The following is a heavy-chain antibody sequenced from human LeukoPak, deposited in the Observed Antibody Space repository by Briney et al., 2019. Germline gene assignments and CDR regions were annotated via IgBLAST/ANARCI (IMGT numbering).Heavy chain of an antibody. D-gene: IGHD4/OR15-4a*01. Sequence: GESLGLSCAASGFTFSSYAMHWVRQAPGKGLEWVAVISYDGSNKYYADSVKGRFTISRDNSKNTLYLQMNSLRAEDTAVYYCARDPSNARYYYYYMDVWGKGTTVTVSS. CDR3: ARDPSNARYYYYYMDV. J-gene: IGHJ6*03. CDR2: ISYDGSNK. V-gene: IGHV3-30-3*01. CDR1: GFTFSSYA.